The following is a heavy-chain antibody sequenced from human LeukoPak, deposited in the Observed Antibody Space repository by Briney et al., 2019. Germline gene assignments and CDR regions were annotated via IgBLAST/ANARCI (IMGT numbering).Heavy chain of an antibody. Sequence: SETLSLTCTVSGDSVSSYYWSWIRQPPGKGLEWIGYIYYSGSTDYNPSLKSRVTMSVDTSKNQFSLKLSSVTAADTAVYYCARDLRGGNFDYWGQGTPVTVSS. CDR1: GDSVSSYY. CDR3: ARDLRGGNFDY. D-gene: IGHD2-15*01. V-gene: IGHV4-59*02. CDR2: IYYSGST. J-gene: IGHJ4*02.